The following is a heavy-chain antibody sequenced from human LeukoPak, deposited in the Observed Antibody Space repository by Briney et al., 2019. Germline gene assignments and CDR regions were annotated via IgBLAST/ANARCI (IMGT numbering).Heavy chain of an antibody. Sequence: PSETLSLTCAVYGGSFSGYYWSWIRQPPGKGLGWIGEINHSGSTNYNPSLKSRVTMSIDTSKNQFSLNLRSVTAADSAVYYCARGGVTAIVVAIWGQGTLVTVSS. D-gene: IGHD3-22*01. CDR1: GGSFSGYY. CDR2: INHSGST. CDR3: ARGGVTAIVVAI. V-gene: IGHV4-34*01. J-gene: IGHJ4*02.